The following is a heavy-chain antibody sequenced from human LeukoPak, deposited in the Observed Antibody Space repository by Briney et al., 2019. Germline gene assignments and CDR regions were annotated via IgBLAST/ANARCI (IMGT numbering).Heavy chain of an antibody. V-gene: IGHV3-64*01. Sequence: GGSLRLSCVASGFTFSSYAMHWVRQTPGKGLEYVSGINSNGGSTHYANSVKGRFTISRDNSKHTLYLQMGSLRTEDMAVYYCARAATVTAESALGYWGQGTLVTVSS. CDR3: ARAATVTAESALGY. CDR2: INSNGGST. CDR1: GFTFSSYA. J-gene: IGHJ4*02. D-gene: IGHD4-17*01.